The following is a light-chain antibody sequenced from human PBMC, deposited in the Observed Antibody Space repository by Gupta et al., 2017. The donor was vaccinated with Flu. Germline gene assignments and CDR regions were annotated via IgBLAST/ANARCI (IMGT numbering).Light chain of an antibody. Sequence: DIQMTQPPSSLSASVGDRVTITCRASQSISSYLNWYQQKPGKAPKLLIYAASSLQSGVPSRFSGSGSGTDFTLTISSLQPEEFATYYCQQSYSTPQTFGQGTKLEIK. CDR1: QSISSY. CDR3: QQSYSTPQT. CDR2: AAS. V-gene: IGKV1-39*01. J-gene: IGKJ2*01.